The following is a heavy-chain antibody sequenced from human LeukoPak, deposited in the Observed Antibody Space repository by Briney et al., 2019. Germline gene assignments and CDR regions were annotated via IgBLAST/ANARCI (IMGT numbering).Heavy chain of an antibody. D-gene: IGHD1-1*01. CDR2: IVGSSSNI. V-gene: IGHV3-48*04. Sequence: GSLRLSCTASGFSFSTYSMNWVRQAPGKGLEWVSYIVGSSSNIYYADSVKGRFTISRDNAKNSLYLQMDSLRAEDTAVYYCATDSPETAAFDYWGQGTLVTVSS. J-gene: IGHJ4*02. CDR1: GFSFSTYS. CDR3: ATDSPETAAFDY.